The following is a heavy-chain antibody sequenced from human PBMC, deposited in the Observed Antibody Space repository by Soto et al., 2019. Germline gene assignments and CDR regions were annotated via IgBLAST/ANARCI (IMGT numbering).Heavy chain of an antibody. Sequence: QPGGSLRLSCAASGFTFSSYSMNWVRQAPGKGLEWVSYISSSSSTIYYADSVKGRFTISRDNAKNSLYLQMNSLRAEDTAVYYCARDSAFWSGNNWFDPWGQGTLVTVSS. CDR2: ISSSSSTI. D-gene: IGHD3-3*01. J-gene: IGHJ5*02. CDR3: ARDSAFWSGNNWFDP. CDR1: GFTFSSYS. V-gene: IGHV3-48*01.